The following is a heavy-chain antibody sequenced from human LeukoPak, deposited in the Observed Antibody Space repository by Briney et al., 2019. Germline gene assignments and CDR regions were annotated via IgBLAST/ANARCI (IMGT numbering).Heavy chain of an antibody. CDR2: IIPIFGTA. D-gene: IGHD3-22*01. V-gene: IGHV1-69*06. CDR1: GGTFSSYA. CDR3: ARLTYYYDSSGYEAYYYYYYMDV. J-gene: IGHJ6*03. Sequence: SVKVSCKASGGTFSSYAISWVRQAPGQGLEWMGGIIPIFGTANYAQKFQGRVTITADKSTSTAYMELSSLRSEDTAVYYCARLTYYYDSSGYEAYYYYYYMDVWGKGTTVTVSS.